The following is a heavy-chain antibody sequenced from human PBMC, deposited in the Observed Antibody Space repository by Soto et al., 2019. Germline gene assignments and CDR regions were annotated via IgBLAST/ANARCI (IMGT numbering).Heavy chain of an antibody. CDR3: TTGIVVVVAATPGDYYYYGMDV. D-gene: IGHD2-15*01. CDR1: GFTFSNAW. CDR2: IKSKTDGGTT. J-gene: IGHJ6*02. Sequence: GGSLRLSCAASGFTFSNAWMNWVRQAPGKGLEWVGRIKSKTDGGTTDYAAPVKGRFTISRDDSKNTLYLQMNSLKTEDTAVYYCTTGIVVVVAATPGDYYYYGMDVWGQGTTVTVSS. V-gene: IGHV3-15*07.